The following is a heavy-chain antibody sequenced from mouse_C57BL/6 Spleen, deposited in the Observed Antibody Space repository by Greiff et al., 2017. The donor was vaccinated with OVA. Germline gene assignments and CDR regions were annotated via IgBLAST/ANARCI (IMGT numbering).Heavy chain of an antibody. CDR1: GYTFTSYW. Sequence: QVQLQQSGAELAKPGASVKLSCKASGYTFTSYWMHWVKQRPGQGLEWIGYINPSSGYTKYNQKFKDKATLTADKSSSTGYMQLSSLTYEDSAVYYCARDRSGNYAYYAMDYWGQGTSVTVSA. CDR3: ARDRSGNYAYYAMDY. CDR2: INPSSGYT. J-gene: IGHJ4*01. D-gene: IGHD2-1*01. V-gene: IGHV1-7*01.